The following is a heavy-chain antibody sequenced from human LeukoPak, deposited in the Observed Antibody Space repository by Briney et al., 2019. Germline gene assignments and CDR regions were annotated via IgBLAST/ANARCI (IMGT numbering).Heavy chain of an antibody. V-gene: IGHV3-23*01. CDR1: GFTFSSYG. J-gene: IGHJ6*03. Sequence: PGGSLRLSCAASGFTFSSYGMSWVRQAPGKGLEWVSAISGSGGSTYYADSVKGRFTISRDNSKNTLYLQMNSLRAEDTAVYYCAKGGAVSSKSITMIRGTRRYNYYMDVWGKGTTVTISS. D-gene: IGHD3-10*01. CDR2: ISGSGGST. CDR3: AKGGAVSSKSITMIRGTRRYNYYMDV.